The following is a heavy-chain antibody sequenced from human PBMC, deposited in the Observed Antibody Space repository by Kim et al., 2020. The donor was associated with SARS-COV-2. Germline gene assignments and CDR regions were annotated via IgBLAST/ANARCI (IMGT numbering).Heavy chain of an antibody. CDR3: ARYWGNWNYLESY. V-gene: IGHV1-18*01. CDR2: IIPYNGKT. Sequence: ASVKVSCKASGYTFTSYSISWVRQAPGHGLEWMGGIIPYNGKTNYAEKFQGRVTMTSDTSTSTAYMALRSLRSDDTAVYYCARYWGNWNYLESYWGQGSLVTVSS. J-gene: IGHJ4*01. CDR1: GYTFTSYS. D-gene: IGHD1-7*01.